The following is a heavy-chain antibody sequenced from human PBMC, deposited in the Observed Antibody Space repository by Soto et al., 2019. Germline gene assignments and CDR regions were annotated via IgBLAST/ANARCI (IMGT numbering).Heavy chain of an antibody. CDR1: GFTFSTYA. CDR3: AKVPTYRYYYYMDV. Sequence: GGSLRLSCAASGFTFSTYAMTWVRQAPGKGLEWVSGISGSGGSTYHADSVKGRFTISRDNSKNTLYLQMNSLRAEDTAVYYCAKVPTYRYYYYMDVWGKGTTVTVSS. CDR2: ISGSGGST. J-gene: IGHJ6*03. V-gene: IGHV3-23*01.